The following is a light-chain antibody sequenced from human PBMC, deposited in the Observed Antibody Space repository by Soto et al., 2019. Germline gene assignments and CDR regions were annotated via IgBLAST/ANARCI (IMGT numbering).Light chain of an antibody. CDR2: EVN. J-gene: IGLJ2*01. CDR3: SSYGGSNNFVV. Sequence: QSALTQPPSASGSPGQSVTISCSGTSSDIGAYKYVSWYQHHSGKVPRLIIYEVNKRPSGVPDRFSGSKSGNTASLIVSGRQAEDEADYYCSSYGGSNNFVVFGGGTKLTVL. CDR1: SSDIGAYKY. V-gene: IGLV2-8*01.